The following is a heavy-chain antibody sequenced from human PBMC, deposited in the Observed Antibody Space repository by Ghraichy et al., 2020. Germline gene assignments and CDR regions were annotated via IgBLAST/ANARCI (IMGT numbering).Heavy chain of an antibody. CDR1: GFTFSSYA. V-gene: IGHV3-30-3*01. CDR2: DGNNK. J-gene: IGHJ4*02. D-gene: IGHD1-26*01. CDR3: ARERSEATIMLGDY. Sequence: GWSLRLSCAASGFTFSSYAMHWVRQAPGKGLEWVAVDGNNKYYADSVKGRFTVSRDNSKNTLYLQMNSLRAEDTAVYYCARERSEATIMLGDYWGRGTLVTVSS.